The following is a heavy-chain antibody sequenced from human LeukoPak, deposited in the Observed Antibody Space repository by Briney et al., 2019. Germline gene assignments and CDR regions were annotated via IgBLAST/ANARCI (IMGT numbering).Heavy chain of an antibody. D-gene: IGHD6-13*01. CDR3: ARGSAQIAEDYFDH. CDR1: GFTFRSHA. V-gene: IGHV3-33*01. J-gene: IGHJ4*02. Sequence: GTSLRLSCATSGFTFRSHAMHWVRQSPGKGLEWVAQIWYDGSNKYYADSVKGRFSVSRDNSKNTLYLQMNSLRVEDTAVYYCARGSAQIAEDYFDHWGQGILVTVSS. CDR2: IWYDGSNK.